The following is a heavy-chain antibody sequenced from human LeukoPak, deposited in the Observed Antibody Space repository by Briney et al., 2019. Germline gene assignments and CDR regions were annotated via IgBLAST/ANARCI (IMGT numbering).Heavy chain of an antibody. CDR2: ITSSSSYI. J-gene: IGHJ4*02. Sequence: GGSLRLSCAASGFTFNDYSINWVRQAPGKGLEWVSSITSSSSYIYYADSVKGRFTISRDNAKNSLYLQMNSLGAEDTAVYYCARYSYVPGDYWGQGTLVTVSS. CDR3: ARYSYVPGDY. D-gene: IGHD5-18*01. V-gene: IGHV3-21*04. CDR1: GFTFNDYS.